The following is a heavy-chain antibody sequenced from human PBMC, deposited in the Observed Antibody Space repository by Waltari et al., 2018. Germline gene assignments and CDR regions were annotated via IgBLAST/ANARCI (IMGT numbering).Heavy chain of an antibody. CDR2: INHSGST. CDR3: ARGAVVVPATRGHYYYYYMDV. D-gene: IGHD2-2*01. Sequence: QVQLQQWGAGLLKPSETLSLTCAVYGGSFSGYYWSWIRQPPGKGLEWIGEINHSGSTNYNPSLKSRVTISVDTSKNQFSLKLSSVTAADTAVYYCARGAVVVPATRGHYYYYYMDVWGKGTTVTISS. CDR1: GGSFSGYY. V-gene: IGHV4-34*01. J-gene: IGHJ6*03.